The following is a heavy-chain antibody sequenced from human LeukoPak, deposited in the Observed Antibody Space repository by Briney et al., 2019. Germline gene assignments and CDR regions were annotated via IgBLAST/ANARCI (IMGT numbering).Heavy chain of an antibody. J-gene: IGHJ6*03. CDR2: MYYSGST. CDR3: ARESRAGDSHYYYYMDV. CDR1: GGSISSSRYY. V-gene: IGHV4-39*07. Sequence: SETLSLTCTVSGGSISSSRYYGGWIRQPPGKGLEWIGSMYYSGSTYYNPSLKSRVTISVDTSKNQFSLKLSSVTAADTAVYYCARESRAGDSHYYYYMDVWGKGTTVTVSS. D-gene: IGHD3-10*01.